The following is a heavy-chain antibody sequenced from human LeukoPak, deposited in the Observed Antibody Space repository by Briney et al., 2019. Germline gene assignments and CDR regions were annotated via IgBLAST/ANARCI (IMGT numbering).Heavy chain of an antibody. D-gene: IGHD2-15*01. CDR1: GYTFTNYD. CDR2: MNPKSGNP. J-gene: IGHJ5*02. V-gene: IGHV1-8*01. Sequence: ASVKVSCKASGYTFTNYDINWVRQGTGQGPEWMGWMNPKSGNPGYAQKFQGRVTMARNTSISTAYMELSSLRSDDTGVYYCARDQDIVVVVAALRQREMGGFDPWGQGTLVTVSS. CDR3: ARDQDIVVVVAALRQREMGGFDP.